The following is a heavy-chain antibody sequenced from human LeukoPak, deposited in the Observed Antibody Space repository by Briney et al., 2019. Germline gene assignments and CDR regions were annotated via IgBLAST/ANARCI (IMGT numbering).Heavy chain of an antibody. J-gene: IGHJ4*02. CDR2: IYWNDDK. Sequence: SGPTLVKPTQTLTLTCTFSGFSLSSGVVGVGWIRQPPGRALEWLALIYWNDDKRYSPSLRNRLTITKDSSENQVVLTLTNMEPVDTATYYCTHTVDYGGNPNDYWGQGTLVTVSS. V-gene: IGHV2-5*01. CDR1: GFSLSSGVVG. CDR3: THTVDYGGNPNDY. D-gene: IGHD4-23*01.